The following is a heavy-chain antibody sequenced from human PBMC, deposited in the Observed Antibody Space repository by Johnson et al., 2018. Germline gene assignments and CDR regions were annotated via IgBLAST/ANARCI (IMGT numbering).Heavy chain of an antibody. J-gene: IGHJ6*03. CDR3: AKELVVGASYYYYMDI. CDR1: GFTFSSYA. D-gene: IGHD3-22*01. CDR2: LRGGGGSI. V-gene: IGHV3-23*04. Sequence: VQLVESGGGLENPGGSLGLSCAASGFTFSSYAMTWVRQAPGKGLEWVSRLRGGGGSIDYADSVTGRFIISRDNFKNTLYLQMNSLRAEDTAIYYCAKELVVGASYYYYMDIWGKGTTVTVSS.